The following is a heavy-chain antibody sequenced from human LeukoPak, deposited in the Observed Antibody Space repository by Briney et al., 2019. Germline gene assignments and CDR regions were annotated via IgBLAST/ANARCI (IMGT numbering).Heavy chain of an antibody. Sequence: SQTLSLTCTVSGGSISSGGYYWSWIRQHPGTGLEWIGYIYYSGSTYYNPSLKSRVTISVDTSKNQFSLKLSSVTAADTAVYYCARVRAWDAFDIWGQGTMVTVSS. J-gene: IGHJ3*02. CDR3: ARVRAWDAFDI. CDR2: IYYSGST. V-gene: IGHV4-31*03. CDR1: GGSISSGGYY.